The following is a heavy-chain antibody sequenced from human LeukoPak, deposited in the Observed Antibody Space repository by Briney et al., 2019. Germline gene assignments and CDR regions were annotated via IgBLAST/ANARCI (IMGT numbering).Heavy chain of an antibody. D-gene: IGHD6-13*01. V-gene: IGHV4-59*12. CDR1: GGSINSDY. CDR2: IYHSGST. Sequence: SETLSLTCSVSGGSINSDYWNWIRQPPGKGLEWIGYIYHSGSTNYNPSLKSRVTISIDKSKKQFSLKLSSVTAADTAVYYCARVPAAANFDYWGQGTLVTVSS. CDR3: ARVPAAANFDY. J-gene: IGHJ4*02.